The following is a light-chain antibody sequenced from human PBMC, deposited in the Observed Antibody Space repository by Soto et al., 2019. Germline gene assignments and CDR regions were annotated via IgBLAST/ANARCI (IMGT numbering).Light chain of an antibody. CDR1: LSVSSD. Sequence: EIVMTQPPSTLSLSPGERATLSCRASLSVSSDLAWYRQKPGQAPRLLIYRAFTRATGIPARFSGSGFGTDFTLTISSLEPEDFAVYYCQQRSNWQGATFGGGTKVDIK. J-gene: IGKJ4*01. CDR2: RAF. CDR3: QQRSNWQGAT. V-gene: IGKV3D-11*02.